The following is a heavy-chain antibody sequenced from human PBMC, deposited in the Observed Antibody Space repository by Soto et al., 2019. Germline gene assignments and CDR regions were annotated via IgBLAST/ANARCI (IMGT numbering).Heavy chain of an antibody. CDR3: ARAGYSSGWYHWYFDF. Sequence: QVQLVQSGAEVKKPGASVKVSCKASGYTFTNYGIHWVRQAPGQRLEWMGWINAGNGNTKYSQKFQGRVIITRDTPASTAYLELSSLRSEDTAVLYCARAGYSSGWYHWYFDFWGRGTLVTVSS. CDR2: INAGNGNT. CDR1: GYTFTNYG. D-gene: IGHD6-19*01. V-gene: IGHV1-3*01. J-gene: IGHJ2*01.